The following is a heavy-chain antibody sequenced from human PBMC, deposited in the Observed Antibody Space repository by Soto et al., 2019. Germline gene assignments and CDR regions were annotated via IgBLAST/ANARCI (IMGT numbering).Heavy chain of an antibody. CDR2: ISYDGSNK. CDR3: ARGLQRGHTLDAFDI. D-gene: IGHD2-2*02. V-gene: IGHV3-30-3*01. J-gene: IGHJ3*02. Sequence: QVQLVESGGGVVQPGRSLRLSCAASGFTFSSYAMHWVRQAPGKGLEWVAVISYDGSNKYYADSVKGRFTISRDNSKNPLYLQMNSLRAEDTAVYYCARGLQRGHTLDAFDIWGQGTMVTVSS. CDR1: GFTFSSYA.